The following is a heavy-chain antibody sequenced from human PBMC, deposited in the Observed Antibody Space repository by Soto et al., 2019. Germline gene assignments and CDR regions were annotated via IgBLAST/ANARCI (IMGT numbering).Heavy chain of an antibody. D-gene: IGHD3-22*01. Sequence: ASVKVSCKASGYTFTSYYMNWVRQAPGQGLEWMGWINVGNGNTRYSQKFQGRLTLTRDTPGNTAYLELNSLISEDTAVYYCEKPQDYDGCLDSWGQGTLVTVSS. CDR3: EKPQDYDGCLDS. CDR2: INVGNGNT. J-gene: IGHJ4*02. CDR1: GYTFTSYY. V-gene: IGHV1-3*01.